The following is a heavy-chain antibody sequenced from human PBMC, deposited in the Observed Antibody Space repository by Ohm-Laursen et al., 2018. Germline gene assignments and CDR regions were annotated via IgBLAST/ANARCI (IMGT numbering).Heavy chain of an antibody. CDR3: AGEPTRGYYGPLDY. D-gene: IGHD3-10*01. V-gene: IGHV4-59*11. Sequence: SDTLSLTCTVSGAPISTHYWSWIRQPPGKGLEWIGYVYYSGSTNYNPSLKSRVTISVDTSKNQFSLKLRSVTSADTAVYYCAGEPTRGYYGPLDYWGQGTLVTVSS. CDR2: VYYSGST. J-gene: IGHJ4*02. CDR1: GAPISTHY.